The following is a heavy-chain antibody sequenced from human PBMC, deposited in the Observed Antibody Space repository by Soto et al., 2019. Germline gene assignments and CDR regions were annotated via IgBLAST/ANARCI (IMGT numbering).Heavy chain of an antibody. D-gene: IGHD3-22*01. V-gene: IGHV4-30-4*01. Sequence: QVQLQESGPGLVKPSQTLSLTCTVSGGSISSGDYYWSWIRQPPGKGLEWIGYIYSSGSTYYNPSRKSRVTISVDTSKTHFSLKLSSVTAADTAVYYCARDSYYYDTSGYYCLDFWGQGALVTVSS. CDR3: ARDSYYYDTSGYYCLDF. CDR2: IYSSGST. J-gene: IGHJ4*02. CDR1: GGSISSGDYY.